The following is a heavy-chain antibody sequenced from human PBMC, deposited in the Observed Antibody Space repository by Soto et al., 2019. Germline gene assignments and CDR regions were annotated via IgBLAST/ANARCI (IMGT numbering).Heavy chain of an antibody. D-gene: IGHD3-16*02. CDR3: ARDSGVTYYDYIWGSYRYSAFDI. J-gene: IGHJ3*02. CDR1: SGSISSSNW. CDR2: IYHSGST. V-gene: IGHV4-4*02. Sequence: QVQLQESGPGLVKPSGTLSLTCAVSSGSISSSNWWSWVRQPPGKGLEWIGEIYHSGSTNYNPSLKSRVTISVDKSKNQFSLKLSSVTAADTAVYYCARDSGVTYYDYIWGSYRYSAFDIWGQGTMVTVSS.